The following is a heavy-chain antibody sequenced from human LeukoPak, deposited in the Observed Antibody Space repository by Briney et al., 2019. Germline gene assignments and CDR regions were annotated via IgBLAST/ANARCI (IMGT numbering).Heavy chain of an antibody. V-gene: IGHV3-20*01. CDR2: INWNGGST. D-gene: IGHD2-2*01. CDR3: ARDRRDQLLSGFWFDP. J-gene: IGHJ5*02. Sequence: RSGGSLRLSCAASGFTFDDYGMSWVRQAPGKGLEWVSGINWNGGSTGYADSVKGRFTISRDNAKNSLYLQMNSLRAEDTALYHCARDRRDQLLSGFWFDPWGQGTLVTVSS. CDR1: GFTFDDYG.